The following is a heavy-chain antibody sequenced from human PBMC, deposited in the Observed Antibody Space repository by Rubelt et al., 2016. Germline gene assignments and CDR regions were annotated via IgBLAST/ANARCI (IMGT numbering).Heavy chain of an antibody. J-gene: IGHJ5*02. Sequence: QVQLVQSGAEVQKPGASVKVSCKASGYTFTSYYMHWVRQAPGQGLEWMGIINPSGGSTSYEQKLQGRVTMTRDTSTSTVYMGLSSLRSEDTAVYYCARSPRYDFEDNWFDPWGQGTLVTVSS. CDR1: GYTFTSYY. CDR3: ARSPRYDFEDNWFDP. CDR2: INPSGGST. V-gene: IGHV1-46*04. D-gene: IGHD3-3*01.